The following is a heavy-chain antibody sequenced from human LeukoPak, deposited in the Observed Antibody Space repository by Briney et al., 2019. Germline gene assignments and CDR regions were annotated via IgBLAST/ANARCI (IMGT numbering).Heavy chain of an antibody. J-gene: IGHJ4*02. CDR3: AREHYYDSSGYYPIDY. CDR2: INHSGST. CDR1: GGSFSGYY. D-gene: IGHD3-22*01. Sequence: SETLSLTCAVYGGSFSGYYWSWIRQPPGKGLEWIGEINHSGSTNYNPSLKSRVTISVDTSKSQFSLKLSSVTAADTAVYYCAREHYYDSSGYYPIDYWGQGTLVTVSS. V-gene: IGHV4-34*01.